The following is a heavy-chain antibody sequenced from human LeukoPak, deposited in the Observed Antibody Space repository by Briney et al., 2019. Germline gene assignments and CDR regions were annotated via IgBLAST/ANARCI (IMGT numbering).Heavy chain of an antibody. Sequence: PGGSLRLSCAASGFTFSSYSMNWVRQAPGKGLEWVSYISSSSSTIYYADSVQGRFTISRDNARNSLYLQMNSLRAEDTAVYYCARAPQNYMIQGNYFDYWGQGTLVIVSS. CDR1: GFTFSSYS. J-gene: IGHJ4*02. CDR3: ARAPQNYMIQGNYFDY. V-gene: IGHV3-48*01. CDR2: ISSSSSTI. D-gene: IGHD3-22*01.